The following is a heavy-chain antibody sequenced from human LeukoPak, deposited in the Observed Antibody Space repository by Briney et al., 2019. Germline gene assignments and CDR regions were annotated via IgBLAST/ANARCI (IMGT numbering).Heavy chain of an antibody. Sequence: ASVKLFCKACGNIFSSYAISWVREAPGQGLEWMGWISAYYGNTNYAQKLQGRVTMTTDTSTSTAYMELRSLRSDDTAVYYCARGNRYFDWLLYGNNCFDPWGQGTLVTVSS. CDR2: ISAYYGNT. CDR3: ARGNRYFDWLLYGNNCFDP. CDR1: GNIFSSYA. J-gene: IGHJ5*02. D-gene: IGHD3-9*01. V-gene: IGHV1-18*01.